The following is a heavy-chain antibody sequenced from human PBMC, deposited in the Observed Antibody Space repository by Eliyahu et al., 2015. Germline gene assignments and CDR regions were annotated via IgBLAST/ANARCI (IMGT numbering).Heavy chain of an antibody. CDR1: GDXXSSNXXS. CDR3: AREGVGGSSSWYFYYYGMDV. D-gene: IGHD6-13*01. V-gene: IGHV6-1*01. Sequence: QVQLQQSGPGLVKPSQTLSLTCAISGDXXSSNXXSWNXXRXSPSRGLEWLGRTYYRSKWYNDYAVSVKSRITINPDTSKNQFSLQLNSVTPEDTAVYYCAREGVGGSSSWYFYYYGMDVWGQGTTVTVSS. CDR2: TYYRSKWYN. J-gene: IGHJ6*02.